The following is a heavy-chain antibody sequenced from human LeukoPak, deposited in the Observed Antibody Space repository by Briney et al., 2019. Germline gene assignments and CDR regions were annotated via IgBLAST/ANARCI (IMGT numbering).Heavy chain of an antibody. Sequence: PSETLSLTCAVYGGSFSGYYWSWIRQPPGKGLEWIGYIYYSGSTNYNPSLKSRVTISVDTSKNQFSLKLSSVTAADTAVYYCARDVYYYDSSHSRAFDIWGQGTMVTVSS. CDR3: ARDVYYYDSSHSRAFDI. CDR1: GGSFSGYY. CDR2: IYYSGST. V-gene: IGHV4-59*01. J-gene: IGHJ3*02. D-gene: IGHD3-22*01.